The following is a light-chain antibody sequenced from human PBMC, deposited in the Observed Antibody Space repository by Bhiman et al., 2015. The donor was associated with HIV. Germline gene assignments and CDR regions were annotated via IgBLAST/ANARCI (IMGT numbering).Light chain of an antibody. CDR3: SSYTSSSAYV. Sequence: QSALTQPASVSGSLGQSITISCTGTSSDVGGYNYVSWYQQHPGKAPTLMIYDVINRPSGVSNRFSGSKSGNTASLTISGLQAEDEADYYCSSYTSSSAYVFGTGTKVTVL. J-gene: IGLJ1*01. CDR1: SSDVGGYNY. CDR2: DVI. V-gene: IGLV2-14*03.